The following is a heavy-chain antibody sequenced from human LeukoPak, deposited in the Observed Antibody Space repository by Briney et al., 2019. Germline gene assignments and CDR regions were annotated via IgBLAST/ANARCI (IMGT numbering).Heavy chain of an antibody. Sequence: PSQTLSLTCTVSGGSISSGDYYWSWIRQPPGKGLEWIGYIYYSGSTYYNPSLKSRVTISVDTSKNQFSLKLSSVTAADTAVYYCARISFTRGELVPDYWGQGTLVTVSS. V-gene: IGHV4-30-4*01. J-gene: IGHJ4*02. CDR3: ARISFTRGELVPDY. CDR1: GGSISSGDYY. CDR2: IYYSGST. D-gene: IGHD6-6*01.